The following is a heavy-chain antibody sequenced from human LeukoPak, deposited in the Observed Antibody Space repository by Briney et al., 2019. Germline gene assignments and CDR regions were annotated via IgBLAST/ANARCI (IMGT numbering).Heavy chain of an antibody. CDR2: INPNSGGT. CDR3: ARACIKYGSGSPGY. J-gene: IGHJ4*02. Sequence: ASVKVSCKASGYTFTGYYMHWVRQAPGQGLEWMGWINPNSGGTNYAQKFQGRVAMTRDTSISTAYMELSRLRSDDTAVYYCARACIKYGSGSPGYWGQGTLVTVSS. CDR1: GYTFTGYY. V-gene: IGHV1-2*02. D-gene: IGHD3-10*01.